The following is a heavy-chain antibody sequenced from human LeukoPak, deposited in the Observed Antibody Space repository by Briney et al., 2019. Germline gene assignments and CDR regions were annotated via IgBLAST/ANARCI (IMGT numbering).Heavy chain of an antibody. J-gene: IGHJ6*02. V-gene: IGHV4-4*07. CDR1: GGSISSYY. D-gene: IGHD3-9*01. Sequence: SETLSLTCTVSGGSISSYYWSWIRQPAGKGLEGIGRIYTSGSTNYNPSLKSRVTMSVDTSKNQFSLKLSSVTAADSAVYYCARDQAIRSGYYSYYYYYGMDVWGQGTTVTVSS. CDR2: IYTSGST. CDR3: ARDQAIRSGYYSYYYYYGMDV.